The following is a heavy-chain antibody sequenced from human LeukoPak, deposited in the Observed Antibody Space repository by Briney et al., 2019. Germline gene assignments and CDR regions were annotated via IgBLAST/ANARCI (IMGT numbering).Heavy chain of an antibody. CDR2: IYYGGSTSGST. Sequence: SETLSLTCSVSGGPIRSYYWSWLRQPPGKGLEGKGLEWIGYIYYGGSTSGSTNYNPSLKSRVTISVDTSKNQLSLKLNSVTAADTAVYYCARQWLVSPLFDYWGQGTLVTVSS. CDR3: ARQWLVSPLFDY. J-gene: IGHJ4*02. V-gene: IGHV4-59*08. D-gene: IGHD6-19*01. CDR1: GGPIRSYY.